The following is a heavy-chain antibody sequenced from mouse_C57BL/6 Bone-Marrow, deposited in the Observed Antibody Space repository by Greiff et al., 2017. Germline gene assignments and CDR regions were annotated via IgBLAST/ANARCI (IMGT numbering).Heavy chain of an antibody. CDR1: GYTFTSYG. CDR2: IYPRSGNT. D-gene: IGHD1-1*01. Sequence: QVQLQQSGAELARPGASVKLSCKASGYTFTSYGISWVKQRTGQGLEWIGEIYPRSGNTYYNEKFKGKATFTADTSSNTAYMQLSSLTTEDSAIYYCARWYYGSSYEDFDYWGQGTTLTVSS. J-gene: IGHJ2*01. CDR3: ARWYYGSSYEDFDY. V-gene: IGHV1-81*01.